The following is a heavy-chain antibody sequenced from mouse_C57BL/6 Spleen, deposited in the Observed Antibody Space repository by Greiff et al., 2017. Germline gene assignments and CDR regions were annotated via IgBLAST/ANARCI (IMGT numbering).Heavy chain of an antibody. CDR1: GFTFSSYG. D-gene: IGHD4-1*01. V-gene: IGHV5-6*01. CDR2: ISSVGSYT. Sequence: EVQGVESGGDFVKPGGSLKLSCAASGFTFSSYGMSWVRQTPDKRLEWVATISSVGSYTSYPDSVKWLFTISRDNAKNTLYLQMSSLKSEDTAMYNCARGTGPLYFYVWGTGTTVTVSS. CDR3: ARGTGPLYFYV. J-gene: IGHJ1*03.